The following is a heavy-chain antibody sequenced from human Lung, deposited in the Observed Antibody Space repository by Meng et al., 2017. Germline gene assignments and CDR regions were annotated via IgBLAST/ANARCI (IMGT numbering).Heavy chain of an antibody. CDR3: ARGPTTMAHDFDY. CDR1: GGSFSDYY. Sequence: QVPLQQWGAGLFKPSETLSLTCGVSGGSFSDYYWSWIRQPPGKGLEWIGEINHSGSTNYNPSLESRATISVDTSQNNLSLKLSSVTAADSAVYYCARGPTTMAHDFDYWGQGTLVTVSS. D-gene: IGHD4-11*01. J-gene: IGHJ4*02. V-gene: IGHV4-34*01. CDR2: INHSGST.